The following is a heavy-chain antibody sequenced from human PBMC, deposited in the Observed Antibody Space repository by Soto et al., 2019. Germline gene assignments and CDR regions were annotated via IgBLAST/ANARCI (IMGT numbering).Heavy chain of an antibody. D-gene: IGHD3-22*01. J-gene: IGHJ4*02. Sequence: PGGSLRLSCAASGFTFSSYAMSWVRQAPGKGLEWVSAISGSGGSTYYADSVKGRFTISRDNSKNTLYLQMNSLRAEDTAVYYCAKAITVIVVVIPQYYFDYWGQGTLVTVSS. CDR3: AKAITVIVVVIPQYYFDY. V-gene: IGHV3-23*01. CDR2: ISGSGGST. CDR1: GFTFSSYA.